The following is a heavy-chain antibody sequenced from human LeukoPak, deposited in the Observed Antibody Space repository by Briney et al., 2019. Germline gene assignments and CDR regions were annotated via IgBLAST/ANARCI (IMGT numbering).Heavy chain of an antibody. V-gene: IGHV4-39*07. J-gene: IGHJ6*04. CDR1: GGSISSTNYY. CDR2: FFFPGNT. CDR3: ATNVLLWFGGMDV. D-gene: IGHD3-10*01. Sequence: SETLSLTCTVSGGSISSTNYYWGWIRQPPGKGLEWVGSFFFPGNTFYNPSLKSRVTISVDTSKNQFSLTLSSVTAADTAVYYCATNVLLWFGGMDVWGKGTTVTVSS.